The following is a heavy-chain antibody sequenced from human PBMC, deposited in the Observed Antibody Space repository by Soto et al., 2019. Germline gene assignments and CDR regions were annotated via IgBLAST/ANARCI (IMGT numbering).Heavy chain of an antibody. J-gene: IGHJ5*02. V-gene: IGHV1-46*01. CDR3: ARAAALHWFDP. CDR1: GYTFTIFY. Sequence: AASVKVSCKASGYTFTIFYIHRVRQAPGQGLEWMGIINPSGGSTSYAQKFQGRVTMTRDTSTSTVYMELSSLRSEDTAVCYCARAAALHWFDPWGQGTLVTVSS. D-gene: IGHD6-13*01. CDR2: INPSGGST.